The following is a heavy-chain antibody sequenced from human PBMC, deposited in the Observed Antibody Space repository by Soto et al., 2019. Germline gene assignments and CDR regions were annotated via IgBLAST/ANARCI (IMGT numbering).Heavy chain of an antibody. CDR3: ARVAISWFDP. J-gene: IGHJ5*02. CDR2: IYYSGST. D-gene: IGHD5-12*01. CDR1: GGSISSYY. V-gene: IGHV4-59*01. Sequence: SETLSLTCTVSGGSISSYYWSWIRQPPGKGLEWIGYIYYSGSTNYNPSLKSRVTISVDTSKNQFSLKLSSVTAADTAVYYCARVAISWFDPWGQGTLVTVSS.